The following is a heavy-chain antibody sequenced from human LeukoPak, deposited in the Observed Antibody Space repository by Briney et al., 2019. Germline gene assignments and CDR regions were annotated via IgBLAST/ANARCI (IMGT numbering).Heavy chain of an antibody. CDR2: ISGSGGRT. Sequence: GGSLRLSCAASGFTFSSYAMSWVRQAPGKGLEWVASISGSGGRTYYADSVKGRFTISRDNSKSTLYLQMNSLRAEDTAVYYCAKDRYSGLNTIDYWGQGTLVTVSS. CDR1: GFTFSSYA. J-gene: IGHJ4*02. D-gene: IGHD6-13*01. V-gene: IGHV3-23*01. CDR3: AKDRYSGLNTIDY.